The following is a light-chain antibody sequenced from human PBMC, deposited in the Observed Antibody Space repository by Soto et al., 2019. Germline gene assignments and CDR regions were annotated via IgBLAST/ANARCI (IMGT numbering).Light chain of an antibody. Sequence: DSQMTQSPSSVSAAVGERVTITCRASQVMSSWLAWYQQKPGKAPKLLIFAASTLQSGVPSRFSGSGSRTDFTLTITSLQPEDIGTYYCQQTDTLPSTFGQGTRLEIK. CDR3: QQTDTLPST. CDR2: AAS. CDR1: QVMSSW. V-gene: IGKV1D-12*01. J-gene: IGKJ5*01.